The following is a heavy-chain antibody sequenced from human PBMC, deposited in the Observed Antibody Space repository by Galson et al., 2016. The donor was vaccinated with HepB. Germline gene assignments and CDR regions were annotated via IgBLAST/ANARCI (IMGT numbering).Heavy chain of an antibody. CDR2: LSDSGVST. CDR1: GFTFSSYS. V-gene: IGHV3-23*01. Sequence: SLRLSCAASGFTFSSYSMNWVRQAPGKGLEWVASLSDSGVSTYYTDSVRGRFTISRDNAHNTLVLQMNSLRGEDTAVYFCAKGGIGHCGNGVCYTAPSVHWGQGTPVIVSS. CDR3: AKGGIGHCGNGVCYTAPSVH. D-gene: IGHD2-8*01. J-gene: IGHJ4*02.